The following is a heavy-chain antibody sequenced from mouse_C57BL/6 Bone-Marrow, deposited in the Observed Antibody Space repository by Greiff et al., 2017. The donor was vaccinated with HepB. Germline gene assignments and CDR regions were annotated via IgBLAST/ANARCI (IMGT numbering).Heavy chain of an antibody. V-gene: IGHV1-80*01. CDR2: IYPGDGDT. CDR1: GYAFSSYW. CDR3: ERRAYYDSSYFVLDY. J-gene: IGHJ2*01. D-gene: IGHD1-1*01. Sequence: VQLQQSGAELVKPGASVKISCKASGYAFSSYWMNWVKQRPGKGLEWIGQIYPGDGDTNYNGKFKGKATLTADKSSSTAYMQLSSLTSEDSAVYFCERRAYYDSSYFVLDYWGQGTTLTVSS.